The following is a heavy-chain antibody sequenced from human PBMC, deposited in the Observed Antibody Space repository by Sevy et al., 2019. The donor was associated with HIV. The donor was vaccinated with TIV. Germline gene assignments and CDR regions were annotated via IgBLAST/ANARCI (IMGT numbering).Heavy chain of an antibody. CDR2: ISGSGRFT. V-gene: IGHV3-23*01. D-gene: IGHD2-15*01. Sequence: GGSLRLSCAASGFIFSTYTMTWVRQAPGKGLEWVSSISGSGRFTYYADFVEGRFIISRDNSKNTLSVQMNSLRAEDTAVYYCAKGFCSGATCPRDYYYYDMDVWGQGTTVTVSS. CDR1: GFIFSTYT. J-gene: IGHJ6*02. CDR3: AKGFCSGATCPRDYYYYDMDV.